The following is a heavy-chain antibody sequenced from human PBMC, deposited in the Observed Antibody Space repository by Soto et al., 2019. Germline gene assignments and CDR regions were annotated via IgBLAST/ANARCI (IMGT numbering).Heavy chain of an antibody. V-gene: IGHV3-7*04. CDR3: ARVGHYSLSWSMDV. Sequence: EVQLVESGGGLVQPGGSLRLSCVASGFTFSDYWMSWVRQAPGKGLEWVATLKQDGSETYYYLDSLKGRFTSSRDNFKNSLYLQMHSLTVEDTAVYYCARVGHYSLSWSMDVWGQGTTVTVSS. D-gene: IGHD3-10*01. CDR1: GFTFSDYW. CDR2: LKQDGSETY. J-gene: IGHJ6*02.